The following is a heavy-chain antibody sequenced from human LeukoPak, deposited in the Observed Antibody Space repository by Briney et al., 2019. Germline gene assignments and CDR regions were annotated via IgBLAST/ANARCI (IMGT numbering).Heavy chain of an antibody. J-gene: IGHJ3*02. V-gene: IGHV1-69*13. D-gene: IGHD3-3*01. CDR2: IIPIFGTA. Sequence: VASVKVSCKASGGTFSSYAISWVRQAPGQGLEWMGGIIPIFGTANYAQKFQGRVTITADESTSTAYMELSSLRSEDTAVYYCARNPYQYYDFWSGYYGAGAFDIWGQGTMVTVSS. CDR3: ARNPYQYYDFWSGYYGAGAFDI. CDR1: GGTFSSYA.